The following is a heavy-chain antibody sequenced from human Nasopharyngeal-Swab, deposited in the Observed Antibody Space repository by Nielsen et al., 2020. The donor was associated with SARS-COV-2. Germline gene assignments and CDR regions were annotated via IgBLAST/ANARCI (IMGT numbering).Heavy chain of an antibody. CDR2: ISWNSGSI. CDR1: GFTFDDYA. V-gene: IGHV3-9*01. J-gene: IGHJ3*02. CDR3: AKSPGEDAFDI. Sequence: SLKISCAASGFTFDDYAMHWVRQAPGKGLEWVSGISWNSGSIGYADSVTGRFTISRDNAKNSLYLQMNSLTAEDTALYYCAKSPGEDAFDIWGPGTMVTVSS. D-gene: IGHD2-21*01.